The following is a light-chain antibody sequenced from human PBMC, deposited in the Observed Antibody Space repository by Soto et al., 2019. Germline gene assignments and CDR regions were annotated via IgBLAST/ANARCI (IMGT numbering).Light chain of an antibody. V-gene: IGLV2-8*01. CDR2: EVS. CDR1: SSDVGGYNY. Sequence: QSALTQPPSASGSPGQSVTISCTGTSSDVGGYNYVSWYQQHPGKAPNLMIYEVSERPSGVPDRFSGSKSSNTASLTVSGLQAEDEADYYCSSYAGSNNFVFGTGTKLTVL. J-gene: IGLJ1*01. CDR3: SSYAGSNNFV.